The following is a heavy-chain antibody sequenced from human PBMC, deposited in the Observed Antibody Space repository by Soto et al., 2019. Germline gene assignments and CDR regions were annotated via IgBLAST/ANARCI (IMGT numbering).Heavy chain of an antibody. CDR3: ATNEDGNYACCS. D-gene: IGHD4-17*01. J-gene: IGHJ5*02. CDR1: GGSISSSSYA. CDR2: IYYSGST. V-gene: IGHV4-39*01. Sequence: QLQLQESITGLVKPSETLSLTCTVSGGSISSSSYAWGRIRHPQGKGLAWIGSIYYSGSTYYTPSLKSPGTISVATSNTKCSLKLSSVNVASTAVYDCATNEDGNYACCSLGQGALGTVSS.